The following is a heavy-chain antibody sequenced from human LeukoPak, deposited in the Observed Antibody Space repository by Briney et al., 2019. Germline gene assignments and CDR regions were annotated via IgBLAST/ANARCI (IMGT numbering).Heavy chain of an antibody. D-gene: IGHD3-3*01. CDR2: INHSGST. CDR3: ARGPSRRSITIFGVVIPPQDDWFDP. CDR1: GGSFSNYNYY. J-gene: IGHJ5*02. Sequence: PSETLSLTCTVSGGSFSNYNYYWSWIRQPPGKGLEWIGEINHSGSTNYNPSLKSRVTISVDTSKNQFSLKLSSVTAADTAVYYCARGPSRRSITIFGVVIPPQDDWFDPWGQGTLVTVSS. V-gene: IGHV4-34*01.